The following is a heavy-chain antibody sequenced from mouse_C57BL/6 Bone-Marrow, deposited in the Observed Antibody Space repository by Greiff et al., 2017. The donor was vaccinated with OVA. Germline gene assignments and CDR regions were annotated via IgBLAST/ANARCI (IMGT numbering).Heavy chain of an antibody. D-gene: IGHD1-1*02. J-gene: IGHJ3*01. CDR2: IDPSDSYT. V-gene: IGHV1-50*01. CDR3: ARMNYGLFAY. CDR1: GYTFTSYW. Sequence: QVQLQQPGAELVKPGASVKLSCKASGYTFTSYWMQWVKQRPGQGLEWIGEIDPSDSYTNYNQKFKGKATLTVDTSSSTAYMQLSSLTSEDSAVYYCARMNYGLFAYWGQGTLVTVSA.